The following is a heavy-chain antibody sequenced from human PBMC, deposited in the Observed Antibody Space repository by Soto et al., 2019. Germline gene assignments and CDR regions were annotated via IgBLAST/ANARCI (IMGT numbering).Heavy chain of an antibody. Sequence: GGSLRLSCAASGFTFSTYSMKWVRQAPGKGLEWVSYISSSSSTIYYADSVKGRFTISRDTSKNTLYLQMNSLRAEDTAVYYCAKAAGGDCLWGTYRDYYYYGMDVWGQGTTVTVSS. D-gene: IGHD3-16*02. J-gene: IGHJ6*02. CDR1: GFTFSTYS. CDR2: ISSSSSTI. V-gene: IGHV3-48*01. CDR3: AKAAGGDCLWGTYRDYYYYGMDV.